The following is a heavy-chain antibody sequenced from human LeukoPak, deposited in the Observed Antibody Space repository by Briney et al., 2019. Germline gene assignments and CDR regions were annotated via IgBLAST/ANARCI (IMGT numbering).Heavy chain of an antibody. CDR2: TRGNGGNT. CDR1: GFTFSSYA. V-gene: IGHV3-23*01. Sequence: PGGSLRLSCAASGFTFSSYAMSWVRQAPGKGLEWVSLTRGNGGNTYYADSVKGRFTISRDNSMNTLYLQMNRLRAEDTAVYYCAKSRGWLQIWDYWGQGTLVTVSS. D-gene: IGHD5-24*01. J-gene: IGHJ4*02. CDR3: AKSRGWLQIWDY.